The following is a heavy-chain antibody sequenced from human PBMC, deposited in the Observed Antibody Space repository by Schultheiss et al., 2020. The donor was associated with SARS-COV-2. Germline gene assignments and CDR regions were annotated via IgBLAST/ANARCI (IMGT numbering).Heavy chain of an antibody. CDR3: ARGAAAGITHDSFDI. V-gene: IGHV4-59*01. Sequence: SQTLSLTCTVSGGSITGYYWSWIRQPPGKGLEWIGYIYYSGSTNYNPSLKSRVSISVDTSKNQFSLRLNSVTAADTAVYFCARGAAAGITHDSFDIWGRGTMVTVSS. CDR1: GGSITGYY. J-gene: IGHJ3*02. CDR2: IYYSGST. D-gene: IGHD6-13*01.